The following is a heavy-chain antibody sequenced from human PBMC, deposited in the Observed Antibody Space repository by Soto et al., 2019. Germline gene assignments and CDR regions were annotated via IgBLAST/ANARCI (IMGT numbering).Heavy chain of an antibody. CDR1: GYTFTSYY. V-gene: IGHV1-46*03. CDR3: ARAGLTRCGVVTLSNWFDP. J-gene: IGHJ5*02. D-gene: IGHD3-3*01. CDR2: INPSGGST. Sequence: ASVKVSCKASGYTFTSYYMHWVRQAPGQGLEWMGIINPSGGSTSYAQKFQGRVTMTRDTSTSTVYMELSSLRSEDTAVYYCARAGLTRCGVVTLSNWFDPWGQGTLVTVSS.